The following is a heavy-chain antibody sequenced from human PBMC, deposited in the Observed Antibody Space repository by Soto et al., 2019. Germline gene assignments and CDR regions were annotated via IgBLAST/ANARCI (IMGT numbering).Heavy chain of an antibody. CDR3: AKGFHDYSNYYFDY. D-gene: IGHD4-4*01. CDR2: ISGSGGST. J-gene: IGHJ4*02. CDR1: GFTFSSYA. Sequence: PGGSLRLSCAASGFTFSSYAMGWVRQAPGKGLEWVSAISGSGGSTYYADSVKGRFTISRDNSKNTLYLQMNSLRAEDTAVYYCAKGFHDYSNYYFDYWGQGTLVTVSS. V-gene: IGHV3-23*01.